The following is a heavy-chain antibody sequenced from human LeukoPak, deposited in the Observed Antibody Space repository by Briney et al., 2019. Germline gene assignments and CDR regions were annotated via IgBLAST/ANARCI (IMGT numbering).Heavy chain of an antibody. CDR3: ARGALMVRGVDAFDI. D-gene: IGHD3-10*01. J-gene: IGHJ3*02. CDR2: INEDGGLR. Sequence: PGGSLRLSCAASGFTVSSNYMSWVRQAPGKGLEWVANINEDGGLRYYVDSLKGRFTISRDNTNDSLYLQMISLRVDDTAVYYCARGALMVRGVDAFDIWGQGTMVTVSS. V-gene: IGHV3-7*01. CDR1: GFTVSSNY.